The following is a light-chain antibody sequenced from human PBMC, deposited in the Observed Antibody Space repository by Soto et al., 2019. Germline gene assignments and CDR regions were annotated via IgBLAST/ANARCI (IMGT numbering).Light chain of an antibody. CDR1: SSDVGSYNL. J-gene: IGLJ1*01. Sequence: QSVLTQPASVSGSPGQSITISCTGTSSDVGSYNLVSWYQQHPGKAPKLMIYEGTKRPSGVSNRFSGSKSGNTASLTISGVQAEDEADYYCCSYAGSGTFVFGTGTKLTVL. V-gene: IGLV2-23*01. CDR2: EGT. CDR3: CSYAGSGTFV.